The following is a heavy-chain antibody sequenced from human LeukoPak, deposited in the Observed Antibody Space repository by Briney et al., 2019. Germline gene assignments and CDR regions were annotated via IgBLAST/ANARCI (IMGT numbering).Heavy chain of an antibody. J-gene: IGHJ1*01. CDR2: ISGSGGST. V-gene: IGHV3-23*01. CDR1: GFTLSSYA. Sequence: GGSLRLSCAASGFTLSSYAVSWVRQAPGKGLEWVSAISGSGGSTYYADSVKGRFTISRDNSKNTLYLQTNSLRAEDTAVYYCAKGSGYYPEYVQYWGQGTLVTVSS. CDR3: AKGSGYYPEYVQY. D-gene: IGHD3-22*01.